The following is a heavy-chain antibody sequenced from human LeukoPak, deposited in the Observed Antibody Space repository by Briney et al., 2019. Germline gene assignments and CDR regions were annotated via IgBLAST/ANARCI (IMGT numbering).Heavy chain of an antibody. Sequence: PGGSLRLSCAASGFTFSSYSMNWVRQAPGKGLEWVSSISSSSYIYYSDSVKGRFTISRDNAKNSLYLQMNSLRAEGTAVYYCARGKAMDYYFDSGGQGTLVTVS. CDR3: ARGKAMDYYFDS. V-gene: IGHV3-21*01. CDR1: GFTFSSYS. CDR2: ISSSSYI. D-gene: IGHD5-18*01. J-gene: IGHJ4*02.